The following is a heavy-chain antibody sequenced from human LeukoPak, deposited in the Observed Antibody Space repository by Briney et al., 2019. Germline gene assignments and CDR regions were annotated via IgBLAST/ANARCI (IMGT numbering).Heavy chain of an antibody. CDR2: INPSGGST. CDR1: GYTFTSYY. Sequence: ASVKVSCKASGYTFTSYYMHWVRQAPGQGLEWMGIINPSGGSTSYAQKFQGRVTMTRDTSTSTVYMEPSSLRSEDTAVYYCARYLADSSGYFRQRGPDDAFDIWGQGTMVTVSS. D-gene: IGHD3-22*01. CDR3: ARYLADSSGYFRQRGPDDAFDI. V-gene: IGHV1-46*01. J-gene: IGHJ3*02.